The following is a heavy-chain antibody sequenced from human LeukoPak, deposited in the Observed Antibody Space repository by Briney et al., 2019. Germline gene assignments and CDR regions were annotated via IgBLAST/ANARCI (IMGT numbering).Heavy chain of an antibody. CDR3: ARDRGFGQADV. V-gene: IGHV3-7*01. CDR2: IKQDGGEK. Sequence: GGSLTLSCAASGFTVSGYWISWLRQAPGKGLEWVANIKQDGGEKYYVDSVKGRFTISRDNAKNSRYLHMNSLRAGDTAVYHCARDRGFGQADVWGKGTTVTVSS. CDR1: GFTVSGYW. D-gene: IGHD3-10*01. J-gene: IGHJ6*04.